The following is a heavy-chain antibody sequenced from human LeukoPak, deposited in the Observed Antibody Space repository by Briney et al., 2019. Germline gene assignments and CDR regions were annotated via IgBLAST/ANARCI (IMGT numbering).Heavy chain of an antibody. V-gene: IGHV3-30*18. CDR3: AKDPHSSSRYLIDY. CDR2: ISYDGSNK. Sequence: EPGGSLRLSCAASGFTFSSYGMHWVRQAPGKGLEWVAVISYDGSNKYYADSVKGRFTISRDNSKNTLYLQMNSLRAEDTAVYYCAKDPHSSSRYLIDYWGQGTLVTVSS. CDR1: GFTFSSYG. J-gene: IGHJ4*02. D-gene: IGHD6-13*01.